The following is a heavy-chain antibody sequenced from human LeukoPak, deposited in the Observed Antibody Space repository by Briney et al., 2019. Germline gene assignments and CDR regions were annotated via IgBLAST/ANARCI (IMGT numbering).Heavy chain of an antibody. CDR1: GFTFSSFA. D-gene: IGHD3-10*01. Sequence: GGSLRLSCAASGFTFSSFAMSWVRQAPGKGLEWGSSISGSGSGGSTYYADSVKGRFTISRDNSKNTLYLQMNSLRAEDTAVYYCAKDGPHYYGSGSFTLGDAFDIWGQGTMVTVSS. CDR3: AKDGPHYYGSGSFTLGDAFDI. V-gene: IGHV3-23*01. J-gene: IGHJ3*02. CDR2: ISGSGSGGST.